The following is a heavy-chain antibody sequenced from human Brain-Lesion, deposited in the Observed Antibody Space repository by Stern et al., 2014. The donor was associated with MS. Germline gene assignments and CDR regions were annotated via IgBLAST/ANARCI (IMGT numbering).Heavy chain of an antibody. Sequence: VQLLQSGAEVKKPGASVKVSCKTSGYIFTGYYIHWVRQAPGQGLEWMAWINPNTGGTTYAQKCQGRVTMSRDTSISTAYVELSSLTSDDTAVYYCARDQRGITIFGVVTDYYYLGMDVWGQGTTVTVSS. CDR2: INPNTGGT. CDR3: ARDQRGITIFGVVTDYYYLGMDV. D-gene: IGHD3-3*01. CDR1: GYIFTGYY. V-gene: IGHV1-2*02. J-gene: IGHJ6*02.